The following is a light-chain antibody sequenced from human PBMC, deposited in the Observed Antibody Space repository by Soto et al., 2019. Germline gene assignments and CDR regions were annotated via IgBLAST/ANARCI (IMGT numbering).Light chain of an antibody. CDR3: LRYFSYAYT. CDR1: QDISSY. J-gene: IGKJ2*01. V-gene: IGKV1-8*01. CDR2: AAA. Sequence: AIRMTQSPSSFSASTGDRVTITCRASQDISSYLAWYQKKVGKAPKLLIYAAATLESGAPSRFSGSGSGTDFNLTLSRLPSENFATYSFLRYFSYAYTFGQGNKLEI.